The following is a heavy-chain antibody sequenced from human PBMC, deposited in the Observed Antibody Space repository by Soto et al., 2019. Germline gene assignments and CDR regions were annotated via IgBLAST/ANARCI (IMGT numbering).Heavy chain of an antibody. Sequence: SCKASGYTFTSYYMHWVRQAPGKGLEWVSAISGSGGSTYYADSVKGRFTISRDNSKNTLYLQMNSLRAEDTAVYYCAKNDFDYWGQGTLVTVSS. J-gene: IGHJ4*02. CDR2: ISGSGGST. CDR3: AKNDFDY. CDR1: GYTFTSYY. V-gene: IGHV3-23*01.